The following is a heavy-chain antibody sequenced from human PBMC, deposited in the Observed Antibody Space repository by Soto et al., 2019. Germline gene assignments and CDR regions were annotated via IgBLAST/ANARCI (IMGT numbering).Heavy chain of an antibody. Sequence: GASVKVSCKASGYTFTGYYMHWVRQAPGQGLEWMGWINPNSGGTNYAQKFQGRVTMTRDTSISTAYMELSRLRSDDTAVYYCARVKRRDHYDSWSGSRLNWFDLWGQGTLVTVSS. CDR3: ARVKRRDHYDSWSGSRLNWFDL. D-gene: IGHD3-3*01. J-gene: IGHJ5*02. V-gene: IGHV1-2*02. CDR1: GYTFTGYY. CDR2: INPNSGGT.